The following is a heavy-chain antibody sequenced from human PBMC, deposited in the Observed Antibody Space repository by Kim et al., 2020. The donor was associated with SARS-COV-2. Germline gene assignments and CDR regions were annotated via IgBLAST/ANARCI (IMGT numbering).Heavy chain of an antibody. Sequence: SETLSLTCTVSGVSISTSSYYWGWIRQPPGKGLEWIGSINYSGSTYYNPSLKSRVTISVDTSKSQFSLKLSSVTAADTAVYYCARGSGYDGGDYWGQGTL. D-gene: IGHD5-12*01. CDR3: ARGSGYDGGDY. CDR2: INYSGST. J-gene: IGHJ4*02. V-gene: IGHV4-39*01. CDR1: GVSISTSSYY.